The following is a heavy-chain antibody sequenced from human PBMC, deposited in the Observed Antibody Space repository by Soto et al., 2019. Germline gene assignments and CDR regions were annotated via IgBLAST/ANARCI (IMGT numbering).Heavy chain of an antibody. Sequence: ASVKVSCKASGYTFIDYALQWVRQAPGQRLEWMGWINGGDGDRRSSQKFQGRVTITRDTSASTAYMELSSLRSEDTAVYYCTRTKTGTYSLDYWGQGTQVTVSS. V-gene: IGHV1-3*01. J-gene: IGHJ4*02. CDR3: TRTKTGTYSLDY. CDR2: INGGDGDR. D-gene: IGHD2-21*01. CDR1: GYTFIDYA.